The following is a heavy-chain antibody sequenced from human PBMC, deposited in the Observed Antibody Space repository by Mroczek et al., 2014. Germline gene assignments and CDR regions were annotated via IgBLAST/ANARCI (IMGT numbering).Heavy chain of an antibody. V-gene: IGHV3-23*04. CDR1: GFTFSSYA. J-gene: IGHJ4*02. CDR2: ISGSGGST. Sequence: EVQLVESGGGLVQPGGSLRLSCAASGFTFSSYAMSWVRQAPGKGLEWVSAISGSGGSTYYADSVKGRFTISRDNSKNTLYLQMNSLRAEDTAVYYCANVHSFPEDIVVVPAVDYWGQGTLVTVSS. CDR3: ANVHSFPEDIVVVPAVDY. D-gene: IGHD2-2*01.